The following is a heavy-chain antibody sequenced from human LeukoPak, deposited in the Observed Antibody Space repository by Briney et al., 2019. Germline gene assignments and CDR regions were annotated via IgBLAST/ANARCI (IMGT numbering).Heavy chain of an antibody. Sequence: SETLSLTCAVYGGSFSGHFWNWIRQPPGKGLEWIGEINHSGSTNYNPSLKSRVTISVDTSKNQFSLKLSSVTAADTAVCYCARGGYFDYWGQGTLVTVSS. CDR2: INHSGST. CDR1: GGSFSGHF. V-gene: IGHV4-34*01. CDR3: ARGGYFDY. J-gene: IGHJ4*02.